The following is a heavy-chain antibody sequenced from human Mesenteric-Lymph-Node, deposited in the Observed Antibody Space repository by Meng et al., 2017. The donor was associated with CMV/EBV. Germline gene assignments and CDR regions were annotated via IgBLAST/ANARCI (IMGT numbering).Heavy chain of an antibody. Sequence: ASVKVSCKASGYTFTGYYMHWVRQAPGQGLEWMGMINPTDGNTNYAQRFQGRLTMTRDTSTGTVYMELSSLRSEDTAVYYCTRGPYTYSGTPHPDYWGQGTLVTVSS. V-gene: IGHV1-46*01. CDR3: TRGPYTYSGTPHPDY. CDR1: GYTFTGYY. CDR2: INPTDGNT. D-gene: IGHD1-26*01. J-gene: IGHJ4*02.